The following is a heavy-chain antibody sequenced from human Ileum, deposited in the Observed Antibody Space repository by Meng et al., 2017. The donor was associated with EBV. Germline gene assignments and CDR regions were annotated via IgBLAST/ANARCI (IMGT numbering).Heavy chain of an antibody. CDR1: VCVCSICY. Sequence: LPDHVPGRVEPSCPLSPIWTVSVCVCSICYLHWVRQSPGKGLEWIVRISHSVSTNYNPSLQSRVTISVDTSKNQVSLKLSSVTPADTAVYYCAMRKVEMRAITPDNWLDPWGQGTLVTVSS. V-gene: IGHV4-59*07. J-gene: IGHJ5*02. CDR3: AMRKVEMRAITPDNWLDP. CDR2: ISHSVST. D-gene: IGHD2-21*01.